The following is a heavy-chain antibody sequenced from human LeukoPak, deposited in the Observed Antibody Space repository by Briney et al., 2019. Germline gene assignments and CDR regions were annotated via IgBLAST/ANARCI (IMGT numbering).Heavy chain of an antibody. CDR3: ARAGSEGSWFDP. Sequence: SVKVSCKASGGTFSSYAISWVRQAPGQGLEWMGGIIPIFGTANYAQKFQGRVTITADESTSTAYMELRSLRSDDTAVYYCARAGSEGSWFDPWGQGTLVTVSS. CDR1: GGTFSSYA. CDR2: IIPIFGTA. V-gene: IGHV1-69*01. D-gene: IGHD3-10*01. J-gene: IGHJ5*02.